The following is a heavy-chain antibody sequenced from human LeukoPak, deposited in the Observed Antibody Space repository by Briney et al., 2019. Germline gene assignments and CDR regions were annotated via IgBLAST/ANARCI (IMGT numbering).Heavy chain of an antibody. CDR1: GYTFTSYG. J-gene: IGHJ6*03. V-gene: IGHV1-18*03. D-gene: IGHD6-19*01. CDR2: ISAYNGNT. CDR3: ARGGASGWPWTYYYYYMDV. Sequence: ASVKVSCKASGYTFTSYGISWVRQAPGQGLEWMGWISAYNGNTNYAQKLQGRVTMTTDTSTSTAYMELRSLRSDDMAVYYCARGGASGWPWTYYYYYMDVWGKGTTVTISS.